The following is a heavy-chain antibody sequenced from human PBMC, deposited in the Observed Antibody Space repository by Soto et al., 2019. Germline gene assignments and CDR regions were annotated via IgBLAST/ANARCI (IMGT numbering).Heavy chain of an antibody. V-gene: IGHV3-23*01. CDR2: ICGSCGST. CDR1: GFTFSTYA. J-gene: IGHJ3*02. CDR3: ATEYDSSGMFLNDAFEN. D-gene: IGHD3-22*01. Sequence: EVQLLESGGGLVQPGGSLRLSCAASGFTFSTYAMSWVHQAPGKGLEWVSGICGSCGSTYYADSVQGRFTISRDNSKNTLYLQMNSLRAEDTAVYYCATEYDSSGMFLNDAFENWGQGTGVTVSS.